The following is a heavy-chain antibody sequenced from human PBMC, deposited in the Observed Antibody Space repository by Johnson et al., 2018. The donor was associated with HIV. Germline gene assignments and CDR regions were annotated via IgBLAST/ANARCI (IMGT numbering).Heavy chain of an antibody. Sequence: VQLVESGGGLVKPGGSLRLSCAASGFTFSNALMSWVRQAPGKGLEWLSVLYSDGRTYYADSVKGRFTISRDGSKNTLFLQMNSLRAEDTAVYYCARRCSSSSCSHGAFDIWGQGTMVTVSS. CDR1: GFTFSNAL. J-gene: IGHJ3*02. D-gene: IGHD2-2*01. CDR3: ARRCSSSSCSHGAFDI. V-gene: IGHV3-66*04. CDR2: LYSDGRT.